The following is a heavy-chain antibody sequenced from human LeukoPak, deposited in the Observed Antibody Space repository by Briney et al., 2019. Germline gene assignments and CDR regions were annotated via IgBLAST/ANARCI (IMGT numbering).Heavy chain of an antibody. CDR2: ISYDGTNK. CDR3: GKDIISSNYYYGLDV. V-gene: IGHV3-33*05. CDR1: GCPFSSYG. D-gene: IGHD2/OR15-2a*01. J-gene: IGHJ6*02. Sequence: PGGSLRLSCAASGCPFSSYGMHWVRQAPGKGLEWVSFISYDGTNKYYADSVKGRFTISRDNSKNTLYLQMNSLRGDDTGMYFCGKDIISSNYYYGLDVWGQGTTVTVSS.